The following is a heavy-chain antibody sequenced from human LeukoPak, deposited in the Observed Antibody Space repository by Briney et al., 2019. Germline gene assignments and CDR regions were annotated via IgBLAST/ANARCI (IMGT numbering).Heavy chain of an antibody. CDR2: IDTSGNT. D-gene: IGHD3-16*01. CDR1: GGSISSYY. CDR3: ARGQVGGARFDY. V-gene: IGHV4-4*07. J-gene: IGHJ4*02. Sequence: SETLSLTCSVSGGSISSYYWSWIRQPAGKGLEWIGHIDTSGNTNYNPSLKSRVTMSVDTPKKQFSLKMNSVSAADTAVYYCARGQVGGARFDYWGQGTLVTVSS.